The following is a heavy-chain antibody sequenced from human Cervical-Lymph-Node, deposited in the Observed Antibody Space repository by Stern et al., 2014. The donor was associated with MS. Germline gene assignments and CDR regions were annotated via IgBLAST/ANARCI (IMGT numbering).Heavy chain of an antibody. CDR1: GFTFSTYA. J-gene: IGHJ4*02. Sequence: VQLVESGAGVVQPGGSLSLSCVASGFTFSTYAMHWVRQAPGKGLEWVAFVSYDGTQRNSADCVKPRFTIYRDNHKNTLYLHMNSLRDEDAAVYCRAKGGRGVGFEYWGQGTLVTVSS. CDR3: AKGGRGVGFEY. V-gene: IGHV3-30-3*01. CDR2: VSYDGTQR.